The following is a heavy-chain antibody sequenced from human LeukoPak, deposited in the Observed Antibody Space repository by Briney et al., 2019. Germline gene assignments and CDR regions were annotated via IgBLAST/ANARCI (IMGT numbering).Heavy chain of an antibody. Sequence: GGSLRLSCAASGFTFSSYPMNWVRQAPGKGLEWVSAISNSASTYYADSVKGRFTISRDNSKNTLYLQMSSLRAEDTAVYYCAKIIVVLPSTISNPYYFDYRGQGTLVTVSS. CDR2: ISNSAST. J-gene: IGHJ4*02. D-gene: IGHD2-2*02. V-gene: IGHV3-23*01. CDR1: GFTFSSYP. CDR3: AKIIVVLPSTISNPYYFDY.